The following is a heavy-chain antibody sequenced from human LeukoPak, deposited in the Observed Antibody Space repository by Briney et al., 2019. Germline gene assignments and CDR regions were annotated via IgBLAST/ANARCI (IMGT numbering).Heavy chain of an antibody. V-gene: IGHV3-30*04. CDR1: RFTFSSCV. CDR3: AREGHSSGRAGVFDI. D-gene: IGHD6-25*01. J-gene: IGHJ3*02. CDR2: ISHDGTNK. Sequence: GGSLRLSCAASRFTFSSCVMHWVRQAPGKGLEWVALISHDGTNKHYPDSVKDRFTISRDNSKNTVYLQINTLSTEDSAMYYCAREGHSSGRAGVFDIWGQGTMVTVSS.